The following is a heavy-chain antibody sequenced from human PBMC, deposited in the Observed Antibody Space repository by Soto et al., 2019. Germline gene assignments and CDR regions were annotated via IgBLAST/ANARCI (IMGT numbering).Heavy chain of an antibody. V-gene: IGHV1-2*04. D-gene: IGHD2-15*01. CDR1: GYTFTGYY. Sequence: ASVKVSCKASGYTFTGYYMHWVRQAPGQGLEWMGWINPNSGGTNYAQKFQGWVTMTRDTSISTAYMELSRLRSDDTAVYYCARGPRSLRHPDRNCSGGSCYSGYYYGMDVWGQGTTVTVSS. CDR2: INPNSGGT. J-gene: IGHJ6*02. CDR3: ARGPRSLRHPDRNCSGGSCYSGYYYGMDV.